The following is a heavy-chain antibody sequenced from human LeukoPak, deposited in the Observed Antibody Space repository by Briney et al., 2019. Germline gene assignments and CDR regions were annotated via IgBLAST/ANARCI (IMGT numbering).Heavy chain of an antibody. CDR1: GFTFSSYA. J-gene: IGHJ4*02. D-gene: IGHD6-19*01. V-gene: IGHV3-23*01. CDR3: AASGWYTPYYFDY. Sequence: HPGGSLRLSCAASGFTFSSYAMSWVRQAPGKGLEWVSAISGSGTNTYYADSVKGRLTISRDNSKNTLYLQMNSLRDEDTAVYYCAASGWYTPYYFDYWGQGTLVTVSS. CDR2: ISGSGTNT.